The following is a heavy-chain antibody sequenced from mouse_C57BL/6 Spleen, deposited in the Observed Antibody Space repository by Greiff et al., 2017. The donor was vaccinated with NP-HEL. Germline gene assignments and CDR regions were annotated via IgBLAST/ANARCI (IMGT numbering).Heavy chain of an antibody. CDR2: IWAGGST. J-gene: IGHJ2*01. V-gene: IGHV2-9*02. D-gene: IGHD3-1*01. CDR3: ARLGAI. Sequence: QVQLKQSGPGLVAPSQSLSITCTVSGFSLTSYGVHWVRQPPGKGLEWLGVIWAGGSTNYYSALMSRLSISKDNSKSKVFLIRNSLQTDDTAMYYCARLGAIWGQGTTLTVSS. CDR1: GFSLTSYG.